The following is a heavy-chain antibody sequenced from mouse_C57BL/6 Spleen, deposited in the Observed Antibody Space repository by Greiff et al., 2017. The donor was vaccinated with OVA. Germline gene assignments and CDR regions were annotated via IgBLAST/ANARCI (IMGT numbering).Heavy chain of an antibody. CDR3: AREDYGYDSWFAY. D-gene: IGHD2-2*01. J-gene: IGHJ3*01. Sequence: QVQLQQPGAELVKPGASVKLSCKASGYTFTSYWMHWVKQRPGQGLEWIGMIHPNSGSTNYNEKFKSKATLTVDKSSSTAYMQLSSLTSEDSAVYYCAREDYGYDSWFAYWGQGTLVTVSA. CDR1: GYTFTSYW. V-gene: IGHV1-64*01. CDR2: IHPNSGST.